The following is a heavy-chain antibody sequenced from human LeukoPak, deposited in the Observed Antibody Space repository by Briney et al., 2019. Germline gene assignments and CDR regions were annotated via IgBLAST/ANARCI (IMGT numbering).Heavy chain of an antibody. CDR2: IYYTGNT. CDR1: GVSISSSNSY. Sequence: SETLSLTCSVSGVSISSSNSYWGWIRQPPGKGLEWIGSIYYTGNTYYNASLKSRVTISIDTSKNQFSLKLSSVTAADTAVYYCARQRWGYCSSTSCYAAYYYYYMDVWGKGTTVTVSS. D-gene: IGHD2-2*01. CDR3: ARQRWGYCSSTSCYAAYYYYYMDV. J-gene: IGHJ6*03. V-gene: IGHV4-39*01.